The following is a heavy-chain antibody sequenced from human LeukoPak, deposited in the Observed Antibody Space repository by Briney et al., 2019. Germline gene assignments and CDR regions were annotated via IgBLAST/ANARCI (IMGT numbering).Heavy chain of an antibody. CDR3: ARGAYSSRIDY. CDR2: FSSGGNT. J-gene: IGHJ4*02. Sequence: LGGSLRLSCATSGFTVTSSYMSWVRQAPGNGLEWVSVFSSGGNTYYADSVKGRFTISGDNSKNTLYLQMNSLRAEDTAVYYCARGAYSSRIDYWGQGTLVTVSS. V-gene: IGHV3-53*01. CDR1: GFTVTSSY. D-gene: IGHD6-13*01.